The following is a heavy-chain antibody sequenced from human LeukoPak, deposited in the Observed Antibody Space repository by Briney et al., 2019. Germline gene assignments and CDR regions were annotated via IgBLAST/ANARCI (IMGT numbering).Heavy chain of an antibody. J-gene: IGHJ5*02. CDR3: ARDLGYGALDP. Sequence: GGSLRLSCAASGCTFTNYWMNWVRQAPGKGLEWVALMNPDGSQTVYVDSVKGRFTISRDNAENSLYLQMNSLRAEDTAVYYCARDLGYGALDPWGQGTLVTVPS. CDR2: MNPDGSQT. V-gene: IGHV3-7*01. D-gene: IGHD4-17*01. CDR1: GCTFTNYW.